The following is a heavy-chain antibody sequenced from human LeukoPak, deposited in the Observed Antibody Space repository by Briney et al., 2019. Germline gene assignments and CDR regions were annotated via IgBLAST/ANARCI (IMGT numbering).Heavy chain of an antibody. V-gene: IGHV4-39*01. Sequence: SETLSLTCTVSGVSISSSNSYWGWIRQPPGKGLEWIGSIYYTGNTYYNASLKSRVTISIDTSKNQISLRLTSVTVTDTAVYYCARVMGYSYVPRGLDVWGKGTTVTISS. CDR2: IYYTGNT. CDR1: GVSISSSNSY. D-gene: IGHD5-18*01. CDR3: ARVMGYSYVPRGLDV. J-gene: IGHJ6*04.